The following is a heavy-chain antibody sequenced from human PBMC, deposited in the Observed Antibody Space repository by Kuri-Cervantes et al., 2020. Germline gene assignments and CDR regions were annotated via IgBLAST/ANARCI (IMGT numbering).Heavy chain of an antibody. V-gene: IGHV3-64*01. Sequence: LSLTCAASGFTFSSYAMHWVRQAPGKGLEYVSAISSNGGSTYYANSVKGRFTISRDNSKNTLYLQMNSLRAEDTAVYYCARGGLWFGELFLYYYYGMDVWGQGTTVTVSS. CDR1: GFTFSSYA. CDR2: ISSNGGST. D-gene: IGHD3-10*01. CDR3: ARGGLWFGELFLYYYYGMDV. J-gene: IGHJ6*02.